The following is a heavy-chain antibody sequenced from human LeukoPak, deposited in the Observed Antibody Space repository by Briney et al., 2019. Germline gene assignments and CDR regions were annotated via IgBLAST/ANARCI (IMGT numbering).Heavy chain of an antibody. CDR1: GFTFSNYD. J-gene: IGHJ6*02. V-gene: IGHV3-23*01. CDR2: ISDSGGRT. D-gene: IGHD3-9*01. Sequence: QTGGSLRLSCAASGFTFSNYDMNWVRQAPGKGLEWVSAISDSGGRTYYADSVRGRFTISRDNSKNTLYLQMNSLRAEDTAVYYCAKDLLGDILTGYYMFYYYGMDVWGQGTTVTVSS. CDR3: AKDLLGDILTGYYMFYYYGMDV.